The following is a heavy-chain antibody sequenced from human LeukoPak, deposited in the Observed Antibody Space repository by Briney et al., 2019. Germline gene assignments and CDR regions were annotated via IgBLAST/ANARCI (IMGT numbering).Heavy chain of an antibody. Sequence: ASVKVSCKAFGGTFSSHSISWVRQAPGQGLEWMGGIIPIFGTANYAQKFQGRVTITADESTSTAYMELSSLRSEDTAVYYCARAYCGGDCYGYYYGMDVWGQGTTVTVSS. CDR3: ARAYCGGDCYGYYYGMDV. D-gene: IGHD2-21*02. V-gene: IGHV1-69*01. CDR1: GGTFSSHS. CDR2: IIPIFGTA. J-gene: IGHJ6*02.